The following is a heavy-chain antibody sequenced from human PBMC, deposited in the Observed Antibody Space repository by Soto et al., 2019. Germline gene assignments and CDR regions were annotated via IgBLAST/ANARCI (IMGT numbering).Heavy chain of an antibody. J-gene: IGHJ5*02. CDR3: AHRATMTIFGLIIDNGIWFDP. Sequence: QINLIESGPPLVKPTQPLTLTCTFSGSSLSTSGAAVGWVRQPPGRALEWLALIYWDGDKRYNASLGNRLTITKDTAMNQVVLTLTNVDPADTATYYCAHRATMTIFGLIIDNGIWFDPWGQGTRVIVSS. D-gene: IGHD3-3*01. CDR1: GSSLSTSGAA. V-gene: IGHV2-5*02. CDR2: IYWDGDK.